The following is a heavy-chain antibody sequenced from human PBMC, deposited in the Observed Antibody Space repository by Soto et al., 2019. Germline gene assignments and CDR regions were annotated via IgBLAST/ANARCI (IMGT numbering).Heavy chain of an antibody. V-gene: IGHV1-3*01. CDR1: GYTFTSYA. CDR2: INAGNGNT. D-gene: IGHD1-1*01. Sequence: ASVKVSCKASGYTFTSYAMHWVRQAPGQRLEWMGWINAGNGNTKYSQKFQGRVTITRDTSASTAYMELSSLRSEDTTVYYCARARQTTGEYYWGQGTLVTVSS. CDR3: ARARQTTGEYY. J-gene: IGHJ4*02.